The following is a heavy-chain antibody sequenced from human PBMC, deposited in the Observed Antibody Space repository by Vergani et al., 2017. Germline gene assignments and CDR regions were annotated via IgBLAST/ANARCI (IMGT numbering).Heavy chain of an antibody. V-gene: IGHV3-48*01. CDR2: ISGSTTTI. CDR3: AKGSLVAVAGDFDY. CDR1: GFTFSSYT. D-gene: IGHD6-19*01. J-gene: IGHJ4*02. Sequence: EVQLVESGGGLVQPGGSLRLSCAASGFTFSSYTMNWVRQAQGKGLEWVSSISGSTTTIYYADSVKGRFTISRDNAKNSLYLQMNSLSAEDTAVYYCAKGSLVAVAGDFDYWGQGTLVTVSS.